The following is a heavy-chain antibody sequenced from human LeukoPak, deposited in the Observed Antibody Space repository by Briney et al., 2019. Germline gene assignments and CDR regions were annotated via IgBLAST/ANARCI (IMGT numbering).Heavy chain of an antibody. D-gene: IGHD3-10*01. Sequence: KTGGSLRLSCAASGFTLSTYSMNWVRQAPGKGLEWVSFIITSAKYIYYRESMEGRFTIQRHNAQHALYLHMNGLRPEDTAVYYCARGRSITLLPGFAMSVGFEIWGQGTMVTVSS. J-gene: IGHJ3*02. V-gene: IGHV3-21*01. CDR2: IITSAKYI. CDR3: ARGRSITLLPGFAMSVGFEI. CDR1: GFTLSTYS.